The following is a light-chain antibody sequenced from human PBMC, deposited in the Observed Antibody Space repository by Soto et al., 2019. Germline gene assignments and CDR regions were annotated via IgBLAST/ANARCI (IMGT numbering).Light chain of an antibody. CDR1: QSVSNTY. V-gene: IGKV3-20*01. J-gene: IGKJ2*01. CDR2: GAS. Sequence: EIVLTQSPGALSLSPGEGATLSCGASQSVSNTYLAWYQQKPGQAPRLLIYGASSRATGIPDRFSGSGSGTDFTLTISRLEPEDFAVYYCQQYDNSPYTFGQGTKLEIK. CDR3: QQYDNSPYT.